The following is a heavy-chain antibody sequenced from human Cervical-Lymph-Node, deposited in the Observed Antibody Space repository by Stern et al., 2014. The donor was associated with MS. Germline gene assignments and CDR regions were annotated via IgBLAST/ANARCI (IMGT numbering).Heavy chain of an antibody. CDR2: INPGSGGT. CDR1: GYTFTSYY. V-gene: IGHV1-46*01. CDR3: ARDPLPSSSWFFDY. Sequence: QLVQSGAGVKNPGASVKVSCKASGYTFTSYYIHWVRQAPGQGLEWMGIINPGSGGTSYAPKFQGRVTLTRDTSTSTVYMELSSLRSQDTAVYYCARDPLPSSSWFFDYWGQGTLVTVSS. J-gene: IGHJ4*02. D-gene: IGHD6-13*01.